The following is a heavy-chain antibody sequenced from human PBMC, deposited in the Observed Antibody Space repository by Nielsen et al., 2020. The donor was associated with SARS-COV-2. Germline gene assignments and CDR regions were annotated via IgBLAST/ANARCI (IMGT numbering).Heavy chain of an antibody. CDR2: ISGSGGTT. D-gene: IGHD3-22*01. Sequence: GESLKISCAASGFTFGKYAMNWVRQALGKGLEWVSSISGSGGTTYYADSVRGRFTISRENSYNRLYLQMNSLRSEDTAIYYCARDQQYFEHSSDYYYNWFDPWGQGTLVTVSS. V-gene: IGHV3-23*01. CDR1: GFTFGKYA. CDR3: ARDQQYFEHSSDYYYNWFDP. J-gene: IGHJ5*02.